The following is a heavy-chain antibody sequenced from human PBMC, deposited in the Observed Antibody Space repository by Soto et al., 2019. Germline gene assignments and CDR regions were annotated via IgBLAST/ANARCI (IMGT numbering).Heavy chain of an antibody. Sequence: PSQTLSLTCAISGDSVSSNSAAWNLIRQSPSRGLEWLGRTYHRSKWYNDYAVSVKSRITINPDTSKIQFSLQLNSVTPEDTAVYCCARAPRMAVAGVVGYYYGMDVWGQGTTVTVSS. J-gene: IGHJ6*02. CDR3: ARAPRMAVAGVVGYYYGMDV. CDR1: GDSVSSNSAA. V-gene: IGHV6-1*01. D-gene: IGHD6-19*01. CDR2: TYHRSKWYN.